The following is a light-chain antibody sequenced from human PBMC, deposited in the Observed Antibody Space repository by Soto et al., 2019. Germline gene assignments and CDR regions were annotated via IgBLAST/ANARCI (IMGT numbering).Light chain of an antibody. J-gene: IGKJ2*01. CDR1: ESLVHSDGTTY. V-gene: IGKV2-24*01. CDR3: MQAKQFPYT. CDR2: HIS. Sequence: DIVVTQTPLSSPVTLGQPASISCRSSESLVHSDGTTYLSWFQQRPGQPPRLLIYHISNRFSGVADRFSGSGAGTDFTMKISRVEDEDVGVYYCMQAKQFPYTFGQGTKLEIK.